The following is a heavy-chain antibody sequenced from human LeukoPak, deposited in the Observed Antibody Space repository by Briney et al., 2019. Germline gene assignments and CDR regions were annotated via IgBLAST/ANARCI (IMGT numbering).Heavy chain of an antibody. Sequence: PGGSLRLSCAASGFTFSSYGMHWVRQAPGKGLEWVAVISYDGSNKYYADSVKGRFTISRDNSKNTLYLQMNSLRAEDTAVYYCAKALAAGTGAWFDPWGQGTLVTVSS. V-gene: IGHV3-30*18. D-gene: IGHD6-13*01. CDR1: GFTFSSYG. J-gene: IGHJ5*02. CDR3: AKALAAGTGAWFDP. CDR2: ISYDGSNK.